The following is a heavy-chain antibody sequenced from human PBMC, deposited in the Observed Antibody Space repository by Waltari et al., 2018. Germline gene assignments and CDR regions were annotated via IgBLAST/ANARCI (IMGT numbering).Heavy chain of an antibody. Sequence: QVQLVQSGAEVEKPGASVKVSCKAIGYTFTRYGISWAPPAPGQGLEWMGWVSPHNGDTDYAQKFQGRVTMATDTFMNTAYMELRSLRPDDTAVYYCARGAPYGDYLPCDYWGQGTLVTVSS. CDR3: ARGAPYGDYLPCDY. CDR2: VSPHNGDT. V-gene: IGHV1-18*04. J-gene: IGHJ4*02. CDR1: GYTFTRYG. D-gene: IGHD4-17*01.